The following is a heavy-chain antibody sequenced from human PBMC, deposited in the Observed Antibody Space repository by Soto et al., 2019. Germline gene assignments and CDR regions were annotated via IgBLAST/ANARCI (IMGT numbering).Heavy chain of an antibody. CDR1: GGSISSGGYS. CDR3: AREASNQVYVMTFDY. V-gene: IGHV4-30-2*01. D-gene: IGHD2-8*01. CDR2: IYHSGST. Sequence: PSETLSLTCAVSGGSISSGGYSWSWIRQPPGKGLEWIGYIYHSGSTYYNPSLKSRVTISVDRSKNQFSLKLSSVTAADTAVYYCAREASNQVYVMTFDYWGQGTLVTVSS. J-gene: IGHJ4*02.